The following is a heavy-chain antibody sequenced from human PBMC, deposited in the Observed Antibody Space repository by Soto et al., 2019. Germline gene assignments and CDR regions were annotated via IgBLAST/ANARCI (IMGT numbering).Heavy chain of an antibody. Sequence: GGSLRLSCAASGFSFSPSWMHWVRQAPGKGLVWVSRISPDGRTTTYADSVKGRFTISRDNAKSTLYLQMNSLTVEDGAVYYCADSWLPTSYWGPGTLVTVSS. D-gene: IGHD3-10*01. CDR2: ISPDGRTT. V-gene: IGHV3-74*01. CDR3: ADSWLPTSY. J-gene: IGHJ4*02. CDR1: GFSFSPSW.